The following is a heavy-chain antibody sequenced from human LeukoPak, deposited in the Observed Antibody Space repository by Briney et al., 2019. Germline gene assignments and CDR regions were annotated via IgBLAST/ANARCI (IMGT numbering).Heavy chain of an antibody. CDR1: GYTFTSYD. V-gene: IGHV1-8*03. D-gene: IGHD3-3*01. CDR2: MNPNSGNT. CDR3: ARRYYDFWSGYYWVDY. Sequence: ASVKVSCKASGYTFTSYDINWVRQAPGQGLEWMGWMNPNSGNTGYAQKFQGRVTITRNTSISTAYMELSSLRSEDTAVYYCARRYYDFWSGYYWVDYWGQGTLVTVSS. J-gene: IGHJ4*02.